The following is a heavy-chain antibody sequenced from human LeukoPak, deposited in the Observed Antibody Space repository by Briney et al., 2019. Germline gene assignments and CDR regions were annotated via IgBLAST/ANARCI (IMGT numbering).Heavy chain of an antibody. CDR1: GGSISSSSYY. Sequence: SETLSLTCTVSGGSISSSSYYWGWIRQPPWKGLEWIGSIYYSGSTYYNPSLKSRVTISVDTSKNQFSLKLSSVTAADTAVYYCARVGLGITIFGVAHLNFDYWGQGTLVTVSS. J-gene: IGHJ4*02. CDR3: ARVGLGITIFGVAHLNFDY. CDR2: IYYSGST. D-gene: IGHD3-3*01. V-gene: IGHV4-39*07.